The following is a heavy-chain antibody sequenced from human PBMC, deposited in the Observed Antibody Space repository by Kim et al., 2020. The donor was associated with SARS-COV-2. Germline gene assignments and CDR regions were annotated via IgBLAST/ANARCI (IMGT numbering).Heavy chain of an antibody. CDR2: ISYDGSNK. J-gene: IGHJ5*02. CDR3: AKAYLYCSGGSCYP. Sequence: GGSLRLSCAASGFTFSSYGMHWVRQAPGKGLEWVAVISYDGSNKYYADSVKGRFTISRDNSKNTLYLQMNSLRAEDTAVYYCAKAYLYCSGGSCYPWG. CDR1: GFTFSSYG. D-gene: IGHD2-15*01. V-gene: IGHV3-30*18.